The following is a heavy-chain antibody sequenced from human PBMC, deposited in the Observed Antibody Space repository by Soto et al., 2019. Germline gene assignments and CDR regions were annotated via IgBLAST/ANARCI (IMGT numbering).Heavy chain of an antibody. CDR2: IYYSGST. V-gene: IGHV4-30-4*01. CDR3: ARERIMITFGGVIVTRGPFDY. J-gene: IGHJ4*02. D-gene: IGHD3-16*02. CDR1: GGSISSGDYY. Sequence: SETLSLTCTVSGGSISSGDYYWSWIRQPPGKGLEWIGYIYYSGSTYYNPSLKSRVTISVDTSKNQFSLKLSSVTAADTAVYYCARERIMITFGGVIVTRGPFDYWGQGTLVTVSS.